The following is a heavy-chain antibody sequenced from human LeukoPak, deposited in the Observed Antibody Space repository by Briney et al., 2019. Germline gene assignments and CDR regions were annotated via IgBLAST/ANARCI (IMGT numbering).Heavy chain of an antibody. J-gene: IGHJ4*02. Sequence: SGGSLRLSCAASGFTFSSYSMNWVRQAPGKGLEWVSSISSSSSYIYYADSVKGRFTISRNNAKNSLYLQMNSLRAEDTAVYYCASSESYYDSSGYYVDYWGQGTLVTVSS. CDR3: ASSESYYDSSGYYVDY. CDR2: ISSSSSYI. CDR1: GFTFSSYS. V-gene: IGHV3-21*01. D-gene: IGHD3-22*01.